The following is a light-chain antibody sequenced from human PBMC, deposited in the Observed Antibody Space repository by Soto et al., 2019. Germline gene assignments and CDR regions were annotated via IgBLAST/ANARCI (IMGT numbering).Light chain of an antibody. V-gene: IGKV1-5*01. J-gene: IGKJ2*01. Sequence: DIQMTQSPSTLSASVGDRVTITCRASQSIRDWLAWYQQKPGKAPKLLIFDASNLESGVPSRFSGSGSGTEITLTISNLQPDDFATYYCQQYYISSYTFGQGTKLEIK. CDR3: QQYYISSYT. CDR1: QSIRDW. CDR2: DAS.